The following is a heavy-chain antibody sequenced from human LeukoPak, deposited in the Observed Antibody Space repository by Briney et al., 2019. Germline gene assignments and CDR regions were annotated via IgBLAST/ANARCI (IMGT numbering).Heavy chain of an antibody. Sequence: PGGSLRLSCAASGFTFSSYWMHWVRQAPGKGLVWVSRINSDGSSTSYADSVKGRFTISRDNSKNTLYLQMNSLRAGDTAVYYCAKEVDTMIVGWGQGTLVTVSS. CDR1: GFTFSSYW. V-gene: IGHV3-74*01. CDR3: AKEVDTMIVG. CDR2: INSDGSST. J-gene: IGHJ4*02. D-gene: IGHD3-22*01.